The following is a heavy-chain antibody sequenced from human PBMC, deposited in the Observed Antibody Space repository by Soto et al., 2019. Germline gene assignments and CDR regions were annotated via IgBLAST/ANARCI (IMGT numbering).Heavy chain of an antibody. D-gene: IGHD6-6*01. CDR1: GFTFRSYW. Sequence: PGGSLRISCAASGFTFRSYWMQWVRQAPGKGLVWVSWINSDGSSTSYADSVKGRFTISRDNAKNTLYLQMNSLRAEDTAVYYCASGGSSLNFDSRGQGTLVTVSS. J-gene: IGHJ4*02. CDR3: ASGGSSLNFDS. V-gene: IGHV3-74*01. CDR2: INSDGSST.